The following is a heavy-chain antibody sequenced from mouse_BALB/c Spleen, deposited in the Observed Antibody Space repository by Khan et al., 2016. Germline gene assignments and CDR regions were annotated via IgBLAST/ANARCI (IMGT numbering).Heavy chain of an antibody. CDR1: EYTFTNYG. D-gene: IGHD2-13*01. CDR2: INTNTGEP. V-gene: IGHV9-3*02. CDR3: ARTGDYPYYAMDY. Sequence: QIQLVQSGPELKKPGETVKISCKASEYTFTNYGMNWVKQAPGKGLKWMGWINTNTGEPTYAEEFKGRFAFSLEASAITAYLQINNPKNEDSATYFCARTGDYPYYAMDYWGQGTSVTVSS. J-gene: IGHJ4*01.